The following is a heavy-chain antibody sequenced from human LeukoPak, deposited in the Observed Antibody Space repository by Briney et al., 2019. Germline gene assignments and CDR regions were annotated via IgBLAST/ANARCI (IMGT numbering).Heavy chain of an antibody. J-gene: IGHJ4*02. CDR1: GFTFSSHW. CDR2: ISSSSSYI. V-gene: IGHV3-21*01. D-gene: IGHD6-6*01. Sequence: GGSLRLSCAASGFTFSSHWMHWVRQAPGKGLVWVSSISSSSSYIYYADSVKGRFTISRDNAKNSLYLQMNSLRAEDTAVYYCARDPLYSSSFGDYFDYWGQGTLVTVSS. CDR3: ARDPLYSSSFGDYFDY.